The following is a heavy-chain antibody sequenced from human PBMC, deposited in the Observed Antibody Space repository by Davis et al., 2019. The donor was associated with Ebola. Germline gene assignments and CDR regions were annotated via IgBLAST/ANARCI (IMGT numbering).Heavy chain of an antibody. CDR3: ARDRTGGYGGNPEDYYYYYGMDV. CDR1: GFTFSSYA. Sequence: GGSLRLSCAASGFTFSSYAMTWVRQAPGKGLEWVSSISGPGGVTHYADSVQGRFTISRDNAKNSLYLQMNSLRDEDTAVYYCARDRTGGYGGNPEDYYYYYGMDVWGQGTTVTVSS. V-gene: IGHV3-23*01. J-gene: IGHJ6*02. CDR2: ISGPGGVT. D-gene: IGHD4-23*01.